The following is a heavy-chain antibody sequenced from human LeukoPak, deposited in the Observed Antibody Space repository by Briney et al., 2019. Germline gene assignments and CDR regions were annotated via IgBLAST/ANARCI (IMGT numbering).Heavy chain of an antibody. CDR2: ISAYNGNT. Sequence: ASVKVSCKASGYTFTSYGISWVRQAPEQGLEWMGWISAYNGNTNYAQKLQGRVTMTTDTSTSTAYMELRSLRSDDTAVYYCARERPYYYDSSGYYYWGQGTLVTVSS. CDR1: GYTFTSYG. D-gene: IGHD3-22*01. CDR3: ARERPYYYDSSGYYY. J-gene: IGHJ4*02. V-gene: IGHV1-18*01.